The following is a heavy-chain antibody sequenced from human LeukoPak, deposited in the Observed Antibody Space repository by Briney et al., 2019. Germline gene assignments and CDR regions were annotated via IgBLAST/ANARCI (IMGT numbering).Heavy chain of an antibody. CDR3: ARDMLRYFRGSAYYYMDV. CDR2: INPNSGGT. J-gene: IGHJ6*03. CDR1: GYTFTSYY. Sequence: ASVKVSCKASGYTFTSYYMHWVRQAPGQGLEWMGWINPNSGGTNYAQKFQGRVTMTRDTSTSTAYMELRSLRSDDTAVYYCARDMLRYFRGSAYYYMDVWGKGTTVTISS. D-gene: IGHD3-9*01. V-gene: IGHV1-2*02.